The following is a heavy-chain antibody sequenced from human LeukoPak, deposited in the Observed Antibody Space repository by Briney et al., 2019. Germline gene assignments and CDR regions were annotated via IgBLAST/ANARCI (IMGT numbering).Heavy chain of an antibody. V-gene: IGHV3-53*01. Sequence: GGSLRLSCAASGFTVSSNYMSWVRQAPGKGLEWVSVIYSGGSTYYADSVKGRFTISRDNSKNTLYLQMNSLRAEDTAVYYCARAATSYGSGSYYIFDYWGRGTLVTVSS. CDR1: GFTVSSNY. D-gene: IGHD3-10*01. CDR3: ARAATSYGSGSYYIFDY. J-gene: IGHJ4*02. CDR2: IYSGGST.